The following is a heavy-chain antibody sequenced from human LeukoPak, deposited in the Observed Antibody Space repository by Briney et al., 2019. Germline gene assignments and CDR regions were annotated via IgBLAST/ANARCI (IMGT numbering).Heavy chain of an antibody. CDR1: GYSISSGFY. V-gene: IGHV4-38-2*02. J-gene: IGHJ5*02. CDR2: INHSGST. CDR3: ARYLKRWLRYNWFDP. D-gene: IGHD6-19*01. Sequence: SETLSLTCSVSGYSISSGFYWDWIRQPPGKGLEWIGEINHSGSTNYNPSLKSRVTISVDTSKNQFSLKLSSVTAADTAVYYCARYLKRWLRYNWFDPWGKGTLVTVSS.